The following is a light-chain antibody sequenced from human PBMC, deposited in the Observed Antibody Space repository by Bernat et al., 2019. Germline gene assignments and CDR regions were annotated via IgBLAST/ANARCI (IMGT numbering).Light chain of an antibody. Sequence: EIVLTQSPATLSLSPGERATLSCRASQSVSSNLAWYQQKPGQAPRLLIYDASNRATGIPARFSGSGSGTDFTLTISSLEPEDFAVYYCQQRSNWWTFGQGTKMEIK. CDR3: QQRSNWWT. CDR1: QSVSSN. V-gene: IGKV3-11*01. CDR2: DAS. J-gene: IGKJ1*01.